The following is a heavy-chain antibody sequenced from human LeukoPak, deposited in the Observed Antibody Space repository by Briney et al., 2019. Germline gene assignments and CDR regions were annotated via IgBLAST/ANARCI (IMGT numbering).Heavy chain of an antibody. CDR2: INHSGST. CDR1: GGSFSGYY. J-gene: IGHJ4*02. Sequence: PSETLSLTCAVYGGSFSGYYRSWIRQPPGKGLEWLGEINHSGSTNCNPSLKSRITISVDTSKNQFSLKLSPVTAADTAVYYCARRDTAINRGFDYWGQGTLVTVSS. V-gene: IGHV4-34*01. CDR3: ARRDTAINRGFDY. D-gene: IGHD5-18*01.